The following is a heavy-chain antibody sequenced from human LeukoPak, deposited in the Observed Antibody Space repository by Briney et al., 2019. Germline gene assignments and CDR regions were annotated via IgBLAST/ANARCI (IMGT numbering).Heavy chain of an antibody. J-gene: IGHJ4*02. CDR1: KFTFSHYG. D-gene: IGHD4-11*01. Sequence: GGSLRLSCAASKFTFSHYGMHWVRQAPGKGLEWVAVIWNDGSSQYYADSVKGRFTVSRENSQKTLYLQMNSLRPEDTAVYYCAKDAERGFDYSNSLEKWGQGTLVTVSS. V-gene: IGHV3-33*06. CDR3: AKDAERGFDYSNSLEK. CDR2: IWNDGSSQ.